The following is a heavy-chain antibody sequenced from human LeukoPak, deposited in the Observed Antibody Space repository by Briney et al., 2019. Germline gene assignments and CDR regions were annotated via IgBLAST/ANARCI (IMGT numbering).Heavy chain of an antibody. CDR3: ARESWDFWSGYYHKMYFDY. CDR2: ISYDGSDE. D-gene: IGHD3-3*01. J-gene: IGHJ4*02. V-gene: IGHV3-30*04. Sequence: HGVALRVSCAASGFTFSSYAMHGVRPAPGKGLEGVAVISYDGSDEYYADSVKGRFTISRDNSKNTLYLQMNSLRAEDTAVYYCARESWDFWSGYYHKMYFDYWDQGTLVTVSS. CDR1: GFTFSSYA.